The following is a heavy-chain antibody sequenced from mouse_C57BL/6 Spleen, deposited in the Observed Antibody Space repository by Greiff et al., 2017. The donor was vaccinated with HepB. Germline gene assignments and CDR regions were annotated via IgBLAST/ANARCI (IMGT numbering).Heavy chain of an antibody. Sequence: VQGVESGAELVKPGASVKISCKASGYAFSSYWMNWVKQRPGKGLEWIGQIYPGDGDTNYNGKFKGKATLTADQSSSTAYMQLSSLTSEDSAVYFCAREEGIYYGNYWFAYWGQGTLVTVSA. V-gene: IGHV1-80*01. CDR3: AREEGIYYGNYWFAY. CDR2: IYPGDGDT. D-gene: IGHD2-1*01. J-gene: IGHJ3*01. CDR1: GYAFSSYW.